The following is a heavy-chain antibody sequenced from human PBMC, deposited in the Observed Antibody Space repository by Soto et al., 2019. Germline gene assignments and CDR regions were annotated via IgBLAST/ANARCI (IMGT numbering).Heavy chain of an antibody. V-gene: IGHV4-59*01. J-gene: IGHJ5*02. CDR3: ARGGSIAAARRWFDP. CDR1: GGSISSYY. D-gene: IGHD6-13*01. Sequence: PSETLSLTCTVSGGSISSYYWSWIRQPPGKGLEWIGYIYYSGSTNYNPSLKGRVTISVDTSKNQFSLKLSSVTAADTAVYYCARGGSIAAARRWFDPWGQGTLVTVSS. CDR2: IYYSGST.